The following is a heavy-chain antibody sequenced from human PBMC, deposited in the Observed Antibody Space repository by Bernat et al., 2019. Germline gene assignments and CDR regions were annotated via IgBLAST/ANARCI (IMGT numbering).Heavy chain of an antibody. CDR3: ARGVGAGPKDNWFDP. CDR2: INHSGST. D-gene: IGHD6-19*01. CDR1: GGSFSGYY. J-gene: IGHJ5*02. Sequence: QVQLQQWGAGLLKPSETLSLTCAVYGGSFSGYYWSWIRQPPGKGLEWIGEINHSGSTNYNPSLKSRVTISVDTSKNQFSLKLSSVTAADTAVYYYARGVGAGPKDNWFDPWGQGTLVTVSS. V-gene: IGHV4-34*01.